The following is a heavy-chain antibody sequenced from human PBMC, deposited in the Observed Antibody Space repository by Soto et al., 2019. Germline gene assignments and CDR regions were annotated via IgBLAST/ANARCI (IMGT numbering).Heavy chain of an antibody. J-gene: IGHJ5*02. CDR1: GGTFSSYA. D-gene: IGHD3-10*01. CDR2: IIPIFGTA. CDR3: ARETYGSGSYFPNWFAP. V-gene: IGHV1-69*01. Sequence: QVQLVQSGAEVKKPGSSVKVSCKASGGTFSSYAISWVRQAPGQGVEWMGGIIPIFGTANYAQKFQGRVTITADESTSTAYMELSSLRSEDTAVYYCARETYGSGSYFPNWFAPWGQGTLVTVSS.